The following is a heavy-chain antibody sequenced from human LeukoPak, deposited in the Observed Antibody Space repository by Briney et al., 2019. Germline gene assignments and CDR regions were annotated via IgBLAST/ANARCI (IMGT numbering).Heavy chain of an antibody. V-gene: IGHV4-59*01. D-gene: IGHD3-10*01. Sequence: SETLSLTCTVSGGSISSYYWSWIRQPPGKGLEWIGYIYYSGSTNYNPSLKSRVTISVDTSKNQFSLKLSSVTAADTAVYYCARGREYYYGSGSWYFDLWGRGTLDTVSS. CDR2: IYYSGST. J-gene: IGHJ2*01. CDR3: ARGREYYYGSGSWYFDL. CDR1: GGSISSYY.